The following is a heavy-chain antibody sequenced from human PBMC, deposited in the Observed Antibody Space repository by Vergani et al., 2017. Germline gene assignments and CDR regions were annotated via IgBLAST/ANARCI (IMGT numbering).Heavy chain of an antibody. D-gene: IGHD4-23*01. J-gene: IGHJ4*02. CDR2: INGGNGNT. Sequence: QVQLVQSGAEVKKPGASVKVSCKASGYSFTSYAIHWVRRAPGQRLEWMGGINGGNGNTKYSQKFQGRVTITRDTSASTAYMELNSLRSEDTAVYYCARGGNGGKLRWGLGTLVTVSS. CDR3: ARGGNGGKLR. V-gene: IGHV1-3*01. CDR1: GYSFTSYA.